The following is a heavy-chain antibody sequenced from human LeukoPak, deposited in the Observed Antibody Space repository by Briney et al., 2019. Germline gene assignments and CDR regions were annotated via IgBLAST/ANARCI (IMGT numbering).Heavy chain of an antibody. D-gene: IGHD2-15*01. J-gene: IGHJ4*02. CDR2: IYYSGST. Sequence: SETLSLTCTVSGGSISSGGYHWSWIRQHPGKGLEWIGYIYYSGSTYYNPSLKSRVTISVDTSKNQFSLKLSSVTAADTAVYYCARTVVVVAATPLDYFDYWGQGTLVTVSS. CDR3: ARTVVVVAATPLDYFDY. CDR1: GGSISSGGYH. V-gene: IGHV4-31*03.